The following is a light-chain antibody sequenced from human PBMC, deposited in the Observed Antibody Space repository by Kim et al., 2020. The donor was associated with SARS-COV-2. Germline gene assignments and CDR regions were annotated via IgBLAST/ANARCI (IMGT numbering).Light chain of an antibody. J-gene: IGLJ3*02. CDR1: NIGSKS. Sequence: YELTQPPSVSVAPGKTARITCGGNNIGSKSVHWYQQKPGQAPVLVIYYDSDRPSGIPERFSGSNSGNTATLTISRVEAGDEADYYCQVWDSSSSWVFGG. CDR3: QVWDSSSSWV. V-gene: IGLV3-21*04. CDR2: YDS.